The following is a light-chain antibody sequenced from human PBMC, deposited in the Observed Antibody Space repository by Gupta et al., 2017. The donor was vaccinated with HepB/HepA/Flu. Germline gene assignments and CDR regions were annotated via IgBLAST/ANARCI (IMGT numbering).Light chain of an antibody. Sequence: DVVMTQSPVSMLVPLGQPASISCRASQSLVHRDEIAYVNWFQQRPGQSPRRLIFRVSNRESGGPDRFCDRGSGADVTLRISRVVAEEVGVVYFRQAINWPVTFGQGTRVEIK. CDR1: QSLVHRDEIAY. J-gene: IGKJ1*01. CDR2: RVS. V-gene: IGKV2-30*02. CDR3: RQAINWPVT.